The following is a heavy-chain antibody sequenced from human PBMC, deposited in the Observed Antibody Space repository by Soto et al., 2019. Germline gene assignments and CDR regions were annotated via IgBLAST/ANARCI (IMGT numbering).Heavy chain of an antibody. J-gene: IGHJ4*02. V-gene: IGHV6-1*01. D-gene: IGHD1-7*01. CDR3: TRNRNWVNGY. CDR1: GDSVSSNSVG. Sequence: QVQLQQSGPGLVKPSQTLSLTCVISGDSVSSNSVGWHWIRQSPSRGLEWLGRTYYRSKWYNDYALSVKSRIIINSDTSKNQFSLQLNSVTPEDTAVYYCTRNRNWVNGYWGQGTLVTVSS. CDR2: TYYRSKWYN.